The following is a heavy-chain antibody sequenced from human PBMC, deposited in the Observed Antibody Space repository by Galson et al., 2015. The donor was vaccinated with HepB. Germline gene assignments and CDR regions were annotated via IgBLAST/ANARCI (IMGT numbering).Heavy chain of an antibody. CDR1: GFTFSNAW. CDR2: IKSKTDGGTT. D-gene: IGHD5-24*01. CDR3: TTLQTLYFYYGMDV. J-gene: IGHJ6*02. Sequence: LRLSCAASGFTFSNAWMSWVRPAPGKGLEWVGRIKSKTDGGTTDYAAPVKGRFTISRDDSKNTLYLQMNSLKTEDTAVYYCTTLQTLYFYYGMDVWGQGTTVTVSS. V-gene: IGHV3-15*01.